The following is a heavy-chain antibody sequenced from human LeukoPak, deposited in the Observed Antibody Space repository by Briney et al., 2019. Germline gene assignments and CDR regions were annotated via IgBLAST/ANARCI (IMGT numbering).Heavy chain of an antibody. J-gene: IGHJ3*02. D-gene: IGHD3-3*01. CDR2: MNPNSGNT. CDR3: ARSRFLGLGAFDI. Sequence: ASVKVSCKASGYTFTSYDINWVRQATGQGLEWMGWMNPNSGNTGYAQKFQGRVTITRNTSISTAYMELSSLRSDDTAVYYCARSRFLGLGAFDIWGQGTMVTVSS. V-gene: IGHV1-8*03. CDR1: GYTFTSYD.